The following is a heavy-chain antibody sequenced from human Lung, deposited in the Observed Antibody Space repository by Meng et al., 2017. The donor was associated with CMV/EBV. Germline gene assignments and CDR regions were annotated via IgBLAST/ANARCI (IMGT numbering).Heavy chain of an antibody. J-gene: IGHJ5*02. CDR3: ARGRAQIGWFDP. CDR1: GGSTNSYY. CDR2: VFYTGTT. Sequence: LSCTVSGGSTNSYYLPWIRQAPGKGLEWVGYVFYTGTTKYNPSLKSRVTRSLDTSKRHFSLKLTSVTAADKAIYYCARGRAQIGWFDPWGQGTLVTVSS. V-gene: IGHV4-59*01. D-gene: IGHD3-16*01.